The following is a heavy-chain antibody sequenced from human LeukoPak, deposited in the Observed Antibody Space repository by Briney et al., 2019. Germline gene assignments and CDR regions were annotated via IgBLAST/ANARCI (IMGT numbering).Heavy chain of an antibody. D-gene: IGHD5-18*01. Sequence: ASVTVSFKASVYTFTGYYMHWVRQAPGQGLEWMGWINPNSGGTNYAQKFQGRVTMTRDTSISTAYMELSRLRSDDTAVYYCAREGSYGYEVDYWGQGTLVTVSS. J-gene: IGHJ4*02. V-gene: IGHV1-2*02. CDR3: AREGSYGYEVDY. CDR1: VYTFTGYY. CDR2: INPNSGGT.